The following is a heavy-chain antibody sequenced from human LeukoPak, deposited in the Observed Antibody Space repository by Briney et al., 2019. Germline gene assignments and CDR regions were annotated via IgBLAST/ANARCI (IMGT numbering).Heavy chain of an antibody. V-gene: IGHV4-31*03. CDR2: IYYSGST. CDR1: GGSISSGGYY. Sequence: KASETLSLTCTVPGGSISSGGYYWSWIRQHPGKGLEWIGYIYYSGSTYYNPSLKSRVTISVDTSKNQFSLKLSSVTAADTAVYYCARENYDILTGYYNQDDAFDIWGQGTMVTVSS. D-gene: IGHD3-9*01. J-gene: IGHJ3*02. CDR3: ARENYDILTGYYNQDDAFDI.